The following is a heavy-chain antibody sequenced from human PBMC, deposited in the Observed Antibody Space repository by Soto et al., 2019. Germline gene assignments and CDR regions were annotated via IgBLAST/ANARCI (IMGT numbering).Heavy chain of an antibody. Sequence: PGGSLRLSCAASGFTFSSYAMSWFRQAPGKGLEWVSAISGSGGSTYYADSVKGRFTISRDNSKNTLYLQMNSLRAEDTAVYYCAKMSGSGRSGWYYEYYYYGMDVWGQGTTVTVSS. CDR2: ISGSGGST. CDR3: AKMSGSGRSGWYYEYYYYGMDV. CDR1: GFTFSSYA. J-gene: IGHJ6*02. D-gene: IGHD6-19*01. V-gene: IGHV3-23*01.